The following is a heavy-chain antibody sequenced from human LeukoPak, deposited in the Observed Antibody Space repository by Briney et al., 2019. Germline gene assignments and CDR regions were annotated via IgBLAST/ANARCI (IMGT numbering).Heavy chain of an antibody. CDR2: INPNSGGT. CDR3: ARDKGPDYYDSSGYYSGWFDP. CDR1: GYTFTSYG. V-gene: IGHV1-2*02. D-gene: IGHD3-22*01. J-gene: IGHJ5*02. Sequence: ASVKVSCKASGYTFTSYGISWVRQAPGQGLEWMGWINPNSGGTNYAQKFQGRVTMTRDTSISTAYMELSSLRSDDTAVYYCARDKGPDYYDSSGYYSGWFDPWGQGTLVTVSS.